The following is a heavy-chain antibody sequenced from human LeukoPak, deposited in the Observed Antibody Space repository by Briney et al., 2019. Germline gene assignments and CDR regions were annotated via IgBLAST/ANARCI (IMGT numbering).Heavy chain of an antibody. CDR2: IGYEGSNK. V-gene: IGHV3-33*01. Sequence: GGSLKPSCAAPGFTFSSYGMHWVRQAPGKGLEWVAVIGYEGSNKNYADSVKGRFTISRDNSKSTLYLQMNSLRAEDTAVYYCARVGDTAMVTGEDYFDYWGQGTLVTVSS. D-gene: IGHD5-18*01. CDR3: ARVGDTAMVTGEDYFDY. J-gene: IGHJ4*02. CDR1: GFTFSSYG.